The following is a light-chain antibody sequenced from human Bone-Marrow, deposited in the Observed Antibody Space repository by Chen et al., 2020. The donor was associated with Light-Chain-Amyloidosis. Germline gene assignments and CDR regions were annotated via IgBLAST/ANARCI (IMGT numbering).Light chain of an antibody. V-gene: IGKV3-15*01. Sequence: EIVMTQSPATLSVSPGERATLSCRASQSVSSNLAWYPQKPGQAPGLLIYGASTRATGIPARFSGSGSGTEFTLNISSLQSEDFAVYYCQQYNNWPPLTFGGGTKVEIK. CDR3: QQYNNWPPLT. J-gene: IGKJ4*01. CDR1: QSVSSN. CDR2: GAS.